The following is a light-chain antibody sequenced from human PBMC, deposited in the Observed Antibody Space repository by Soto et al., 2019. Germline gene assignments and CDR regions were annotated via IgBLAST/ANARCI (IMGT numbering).Light chain of an antibody. CDR3: QQCSNWPPLYT. V-gene: IGKV3-11*01. CDR2: DAS. CDR1: QSVGTY. J-gene: IGKJ2*01. Sequence: EIVLTQSPATLSLSPGERATLSCRASQSVGTYLAWYQQKPGQAPRLLISDASNRATGVPARFSGGGSGTDFTLTISSLEPEDFAVYDCQQCSNWPPLYTFGQGTKLEIK.